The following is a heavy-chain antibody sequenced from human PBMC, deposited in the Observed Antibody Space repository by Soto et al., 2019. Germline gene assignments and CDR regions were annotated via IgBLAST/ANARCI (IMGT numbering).Heavy chain of an antibody. CDR2: INPDNGNS. D-gene: IGHD2-15*01. CDR3: SRDPGSGHYFDY. Sequence: AAVKVSCKASGYTFISNARHWVRQAPGQRLEWMGWINPDNGNSKYSQNFQGRVTLTRDTSATTAYMELRSLKSEDTAVYYCSRDPGSGHYFDYWGQGALVTVSS. J-gene: IGHJ4*02. V-gene: IGHV1-3*01. CDR1: GYTFISNA.